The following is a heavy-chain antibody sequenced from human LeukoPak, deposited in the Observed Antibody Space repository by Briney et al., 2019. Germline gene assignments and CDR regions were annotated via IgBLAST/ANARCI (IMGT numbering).Heavy chain of an antibody. D-gene: IGHD5-24*01. CDR3: ARVRRDGYNLRGSFDY. CDR2: INHSGST. Sequence: SETLSLTCAVYGGSFSGYYWSWIRQPPGKGLEWIGEINHSGSTNYNPSLKSRVTISVDTSKNQFSLKLSSVTAVDTAVYYCARVRRDGYNLRGSFDYWGQGTLVTVSS. CDR1: GGSFSGYY. J-gene: IGHJ4*02. V-gene: IGHV4-34*01.